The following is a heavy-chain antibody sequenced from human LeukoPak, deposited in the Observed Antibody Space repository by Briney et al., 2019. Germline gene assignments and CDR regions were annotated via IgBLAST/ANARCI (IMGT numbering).Heavy chain of an antibody. CDR3: ARGERFLEWLSANDAFDI. V-gene: IGHV4-34*01. CDR2: INRSGST. CDR1: GGSFSGYY. D-gene: IGHD3-3*01. Sequence: PSETLSLTCAVYGGSFSGYYWSWIRQPPGNGLEWIGEINRSGSTNYNPSLKSRVTISVDTSKNQFSLKLSSVTAADTAVYYCARGERFLEWLSANDAFDIWGQGTMVTVSS. J-gene: IGHJ3*02.